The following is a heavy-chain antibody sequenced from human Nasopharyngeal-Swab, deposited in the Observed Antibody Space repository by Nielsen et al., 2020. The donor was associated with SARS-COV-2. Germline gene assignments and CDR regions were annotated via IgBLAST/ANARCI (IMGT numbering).Heavy chain of an antibody. CDR3: ARGPRPTRHLDY. CDR2: MNLDSGDT. V-gene: IGHV1-8*01. CDR1: GYTFASFD. Sequence: ASVKASCKTSGYTFASFDINWVRQATGRGLEWVGWMNLDSGDTHYAQEFQGKVTLTRDTSRSTAYMELSSLRSEDTAVYYCARGPRPTRHLDYWGQGTRVTVSS. D-gene: IGHD1-1*01. J-gene: IGHJ4*02.